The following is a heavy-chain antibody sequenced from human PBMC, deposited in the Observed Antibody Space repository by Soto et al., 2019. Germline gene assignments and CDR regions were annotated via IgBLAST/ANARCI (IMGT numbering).Heavy chain of an antibody. Sequence: SETLSLPCTVSGASICSRSWSWIRQAPGKGLEWIGYIYNRGSTNYNPSLKSRVTISADTSKNQFSLRLNSVTAPDTAVSYCARDRIIVVRASPPVYFYHGMDVWGQGTTVTVSS. CDR1: GASICSRS. CDR3: ARDRIIVVRASPPVYFYHGMDV. V-gene: IGHV4-59*11. D-gene: IGHD3-16*02. CDR2: IYNRGST. J-gene: IGHJ6*02.